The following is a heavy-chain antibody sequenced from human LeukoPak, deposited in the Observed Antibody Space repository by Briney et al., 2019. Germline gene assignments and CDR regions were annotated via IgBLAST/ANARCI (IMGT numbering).Heavy chain of an antibody. CDR2: ISGRGGST. CDR1: GFTLSSYA. V-gene: IGHV3-23*01. J-gene: IGHJ4*02. D-gene: IGHD3-22*01. CDR3: TKDRTLNERITMIVVVIPGYYFDY. Sequence: PGGSLRLSCAAPGFTLSSYAMSWVRPAPGKGLEWVSAISGRGGSTYYADSLKGRFNSPRDNSKNTLYLQMNSLRAEDKAVYYCTKDRTLNERITMIVVVIPGYYFDYWGQGTLVTVSS.